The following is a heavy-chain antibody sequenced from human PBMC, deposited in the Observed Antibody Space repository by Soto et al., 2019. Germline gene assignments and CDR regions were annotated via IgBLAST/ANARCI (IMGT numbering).Heavy chain of an antibody. D-gene: IGHD6-13*01. CDR3: ASLNATVSSHPHYFAS. CDR2: IYSGGST. J-gene: IGHJ4*02. V-gene: IGHV3-53*01. CDR1: GFTVSNNY. Sequence: GGSLRLSCAASGFTVSNNYMSWVRQAPGKGLEWVSVIYSGGSTFYADSVKGRFTISRDNSKNTLYLQMNSLRAEDTAVYYCASLNATVSSHPHYFASCGQGTLVTVSS.